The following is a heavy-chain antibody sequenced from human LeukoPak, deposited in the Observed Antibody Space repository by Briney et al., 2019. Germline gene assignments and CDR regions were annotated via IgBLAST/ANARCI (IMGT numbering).Heavy chain of an antibody. CDR1: GGSISSYY. CDR2: IYYSGST. V-gene: IGHV4-59*01. Sequence: SETLSLTCTVSGGSISSYYWSWIWQPPGKGLGWIGYIYYSGSTNYNPSLKSRVTISVDTSKNQFSLKLSSVTAADTAVYYCARVGYGSGSPRLDYWGQGTLVTVSS. D-gene: IGHD3-10*01. CDR3: ARVGYGSGSPRLDY. J-gene: IGHJ4*02.